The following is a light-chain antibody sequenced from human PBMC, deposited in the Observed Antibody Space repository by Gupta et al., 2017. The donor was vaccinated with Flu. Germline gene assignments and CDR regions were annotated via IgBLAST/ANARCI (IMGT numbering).Light chain of an antibody. J-gene: IGKJ4*01. CDR1: QSVSSY. CDR3: QQTESEHHAIT. CDR2: AAS. V-gene: IGKV1-39*01. Sequence: DIQMTQYPSSLSASVGDTITLSCRASQSVSSYLHWYQQKPGKAPRLLIYAASSLQRGVTSRFSGSGDVTDFTLTISSRQPEDFAAYYCQQTESEHHAITFGGGTKVEI.